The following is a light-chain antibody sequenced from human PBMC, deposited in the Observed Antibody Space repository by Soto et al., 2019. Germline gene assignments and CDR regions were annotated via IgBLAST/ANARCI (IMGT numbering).Light chain of an antibody. J-gene: IGLJ3*02. V-gene: IGLV2-14*01. CDR1: SSDIGSNNY. CDR3: SSYTTTTRL. Sequence: QSALTQPASVSGSPGQSITISCTGTSSDIGSNNYVSWFQQRPGKAPTLTIYEVSNRPSGVSTHFSGSKSGNTASLTISGLLPEDEAEYYCSSYTTTTRLFGGGTKLTVL. CDR2: EVS.